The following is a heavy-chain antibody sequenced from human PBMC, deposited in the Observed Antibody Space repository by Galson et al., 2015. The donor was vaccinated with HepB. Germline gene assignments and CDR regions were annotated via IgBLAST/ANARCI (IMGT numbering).Heavy chain of an antibody. V-gene: IGHV3-30-3*01. CDR2: ISYDGSNK. CDR3: AREGGSLRRFGY. Sequence: SLRLSCAASGFTXSSYAMHWVRQAPGKGLEWVAVISYDGSNKYYADSVKGRFTISRDNSKNTLYLQMNSLRAEDTAVYYCAREGGSLRRFGYWGQGTLVTVSS. D-gene: IGHD1-26*01. J-gene: IGHJ4*02. CDR1: GFTXSSYA.